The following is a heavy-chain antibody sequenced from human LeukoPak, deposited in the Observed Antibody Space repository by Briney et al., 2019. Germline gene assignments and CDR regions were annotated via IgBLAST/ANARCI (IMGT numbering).Heavy chain of an antibody. V-gene: IGHV4-34*01. CDR3: ARVLYGSGSYGY. Sequence: SETLSLTCAVYGGSFSGYYWSWIRQPPGKRLEWIGEINHSGSTNYNPSLKSRVTISVDTSKNQFSLKLSSVTAADTAVYYCARVLYGSGSYGYWGQGTLVTVSS. CDR1: GGSFSGYY. CDR2: INHSGST. D-gene: IGHD3-10*01. J-gene: IGHJ4*02.